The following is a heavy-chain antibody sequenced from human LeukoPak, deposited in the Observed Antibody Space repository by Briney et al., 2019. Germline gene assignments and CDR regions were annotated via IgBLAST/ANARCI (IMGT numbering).Heavy chain of an antibody. D-gene: IGHD3-10*01. V-gene: IGHV3-7*01. J-gene: IGHJ3*02. CDR3: ARDNYGVDAFDI. Sequence: GALRHSCAASGFTFSSYWMSWVRQAPGKGLEWVANIKQDGSEKYYVDSVKGRFTISRDNAKNSLYLQMNSLRAEDTAVYYCARDNYGVDAFDIWGQGAMVTVSS. CDR1: GFTFSSYW. CDR2: IKQDGSEK.